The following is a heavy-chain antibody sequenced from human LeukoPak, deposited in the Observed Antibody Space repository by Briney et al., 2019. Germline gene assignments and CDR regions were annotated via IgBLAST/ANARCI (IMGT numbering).Heavy chain of an antibody. Sequence: SETLSLTCTVSGGSISSGGYYWSWIRQHPGKGLEWIGYIYYSGSTYYNPSLKSRVTISVDTSKNQFSLKLSSVTAADTAVYYCARGRTYYYGSGSYWTYYFDYWGQGTLVTVSS. CDR2: IYYSGST. J-gene: IGHJ4*02. D-gene: IGHD3-10*01. CDR1: GGSISSGGYY. CDR3: ARGRTYYYGSGSYWTYYFDY. V-gene: IGHV4-31*03.